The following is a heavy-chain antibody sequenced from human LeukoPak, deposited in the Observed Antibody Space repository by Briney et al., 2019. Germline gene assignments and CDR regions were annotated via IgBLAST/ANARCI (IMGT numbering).Heavy chain of an antibody. Sequence: ASVKVSCKASGYTFTSYAMYWVCQAPGQRLEWMGWINAGNGNTKYSQKFQGRVTITRDTSASTAYMELSSLRSEDTAVYYCAREYYDILTGYYMNPYGMDVWGQGTTVTVSS. V-gene: IGHV1-3*01. J-gene: IGHJ6*02. CDR2: INAGNGNT. CDR1: GYTFTSYA. CDR3: AREYYDILTGYYMNPYGMDV. D-gene: IGHD3-9*01.